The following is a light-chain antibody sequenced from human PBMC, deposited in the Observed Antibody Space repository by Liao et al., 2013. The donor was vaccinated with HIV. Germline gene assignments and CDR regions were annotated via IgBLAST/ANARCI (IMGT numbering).Light chain of an antibody. V-gene: IGLV3-21*01. J-gene: IGLJ1*01. CDR3: QAWDSSTAYV. CDR2: QDT. Sequence: YVLTQPPSVSVAPGKTARITCGGNNIGSGGVHWYQQRPGQAPVLVIFQDTKRPSGVPGRFSGSNSENTATLTISGTQAMDEADYYCQAWDSSTAYVFGPGTKLAVL. CDR1: NIGSGG.